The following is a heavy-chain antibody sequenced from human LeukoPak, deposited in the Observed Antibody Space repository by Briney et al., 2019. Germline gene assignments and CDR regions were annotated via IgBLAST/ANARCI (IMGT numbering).Heavy chain of an antibody. J-gene: IGHJ5*02. CDR1: GGSISSNY. Sequence: PSXTLSLTCTVSGGSISSNYWSWIRQPPGKGLEWIGYIYYSGSTNYNPSLKSRVTISVDMSKNQLSLKLTSVAAADTAMYYCARAPYNWNYRYDHWGQGTLVTVSS. CDR3: ARAPYNWNYRYDH. CDR2: IYYSGST. D-gene: IGHD1-7*01. V-gene: IGHV4-59*01.